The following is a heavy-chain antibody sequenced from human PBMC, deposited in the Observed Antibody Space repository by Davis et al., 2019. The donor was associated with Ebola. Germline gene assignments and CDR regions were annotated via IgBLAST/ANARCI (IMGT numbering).Heavy chain of an antibody. CDR1: GGSISSYY. V-gene: IGHV4-59*08. Sequence: MPSETLSLTCTVSGGSISSYYWSWIRQPPGKGLEWIGNIYYSGSTNYNPSLKSRVTISADTSKNQLSLRMSSVTAADTAVYYCARQSAQEDGMDLWGQGATVAVSS. CDR2: IYYSGST. J-gene: IGHJ6*02. CDR3: ARQSAQEDGMDL.